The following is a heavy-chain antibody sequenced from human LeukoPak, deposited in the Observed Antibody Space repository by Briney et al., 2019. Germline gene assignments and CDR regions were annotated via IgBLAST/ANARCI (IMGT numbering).Heavy chain of an antibody. CDR1: GFTFSSYG. CDR3: AKAVGCSGGSCYRDYYYYYYMDV. CDR2: IRYDGSNK. J-gene: IGHJ6*03. Sequence: PGGSLRLSCAASGFTFSSYGMHWVRQAPGKGLEWVAFIRYDGSNKYYADSVKGRFTISRDNSKNTLYLQMNSLRAEDTAVYYCAKAVGCSGGSCYRDYYYYYYMDVWGKGTTVTISS. D-gene: IGHD2-15*01. V-gene: IGHV3-30*02.